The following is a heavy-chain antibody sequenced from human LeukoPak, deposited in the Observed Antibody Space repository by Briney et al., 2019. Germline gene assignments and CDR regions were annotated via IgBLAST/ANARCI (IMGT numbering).Heavy chain of an antibody. V-gene: IGHV3-30*18. D-gene: IGHD6-19*01. CDR1: GFAFSSCG. J-gene: IGHJ3*02. Sequence: PGGSLRLSCAASGFAFSSCGMHWVRQAPGKGLEWVAVISYDGSKYYADSVKGRFTISRDNSKNTLFLEMNSLRAEDTAVYYCAKALTSGWYLDAFNIWGQGTMVTVSS. CDR3: AKALTSGWYLDAFNI. CDR2: ISYDGSK.